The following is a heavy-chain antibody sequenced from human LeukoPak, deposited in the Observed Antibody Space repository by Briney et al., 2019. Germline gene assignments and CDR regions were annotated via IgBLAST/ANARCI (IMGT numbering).Heavy chain of an antibody. CDR3: ARLTRLSTSPERYYLDY. J-gene: IGHJ4*02. CDR1: SDSISSYY. V-gene: IGHV4-4*09. Sequence: SGTLSLTCTVSSDSISSYYWSWIRQPPGKGLEWIGNIYTSGGTNYIPSLKGRVTISIDTSKNQFSLKLSSVTAADSAVYYCARLTRLSTSPERYYLDYWGQGTLVTVSS. CDR2: IYTSGGT. D-gene: IGHD6-6*01.